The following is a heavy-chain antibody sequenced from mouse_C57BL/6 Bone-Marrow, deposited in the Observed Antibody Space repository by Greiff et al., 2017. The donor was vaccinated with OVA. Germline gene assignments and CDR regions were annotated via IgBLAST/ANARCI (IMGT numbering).Heavy chain of an antibody. CDR2: IHPNSGST. CDR1: GYTFTSYG. Sequence: VQLQQSGAELVKPGASVKLSCKASGYTFTSYGMHWVKQRPGQGLEWIGMIHPNSGSTDYNEKFKSKATLTGDKSSSTAYLQLSSLTSEYSAVYYCVNWDGDYWGQGTTLTVSS. J-gene: IGHJ2*01. V-gene: IGHV1-64*01. CDR3: VNWDGDY. D-gene: IGHD4-1*01.